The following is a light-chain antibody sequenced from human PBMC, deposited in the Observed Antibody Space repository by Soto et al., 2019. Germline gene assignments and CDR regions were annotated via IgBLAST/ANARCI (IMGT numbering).Light chain of an antibody. CDR3: AAWDDSLNGWV. Sequence: QLVLTQPPSASGTPGQRVTISCSGSSSNVGSNAVNWYQQLPGTAPKLLIYSNDQRPSGVPDRFSGSGSGTSASLAISGLQSEDEADYYCAAWDDSLNGWVFGGGTQLTVL. V-gene: IGLV1-44*01. CDR2: SND. J-gene: IGLJ3*02. CDR1: SSNVGSNA.